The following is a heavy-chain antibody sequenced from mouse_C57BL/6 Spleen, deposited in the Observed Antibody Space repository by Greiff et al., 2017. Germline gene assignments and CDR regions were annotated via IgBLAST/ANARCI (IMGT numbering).Heavy chain of an antibody. CDR3: ARRGYYGSRSGWFAY. Sequence: EVQLQQSGPELVKPGASVKISCKASGYTFTDYYMNWVKQSHGKSLEWIGDINPNNGGTSYNQKFKGKATLTVDKSSSTAYMELRSLTSEDSAVYYCARRGYYGSRSGWFAYWGQGTLVTVSA. CDR1: GYTFTDYY. D-gene: IGHD1-1*01. V-gene: IGHV1-26*01. CDR2: INPNNGGT. J-gene: IGHJ3*01.